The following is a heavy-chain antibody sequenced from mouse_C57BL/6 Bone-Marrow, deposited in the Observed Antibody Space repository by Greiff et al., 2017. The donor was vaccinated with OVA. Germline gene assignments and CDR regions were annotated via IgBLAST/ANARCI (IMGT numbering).Heavy chain of an antibody. J-gene: IGHJ4*01. V-gene: IGHV1-9*01. Sequence: VQLQQSGAELMKPGASVKLSCKATGYTFTGYWIEWVKQRPGHGLEWIGEILPGSGRTNYNEKFKGKATFTADTSSNTDYMQRSSLTTEDSASYYCATGLRLRAMDYWGQGTSVTVSS. CDR1: GYTFTGYW. D-gene: IGHD3-2*02. CDR2: ILPGSGRT. CDR3: ATGLRLRAMDY.